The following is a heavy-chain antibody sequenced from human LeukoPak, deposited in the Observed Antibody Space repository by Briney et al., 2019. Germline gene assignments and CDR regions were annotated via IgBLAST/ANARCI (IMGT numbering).Heavy chain of an antibody. V-gene: IGHV1-2*02. CDR3: ARDHDSGPDY. D-gene: IGHD4/OR15-4a*01. CDR1: GFTFSDHY. CDR2: IKPDSVAT. J-gene: IGHJ4*02. Sequence: GASLKVSCKPSGFTFSDHYMHWLRQAPGQGLEWMGWIKPDSVATNYAQKFQGRFTMSRDMSISTVYMELSSLTSDDTAMYWCARDHDSGPDYWGQGTLVTVSA.